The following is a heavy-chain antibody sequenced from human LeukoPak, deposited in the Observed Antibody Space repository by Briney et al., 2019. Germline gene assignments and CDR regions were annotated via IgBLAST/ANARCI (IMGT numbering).Heavy chain of an antibody. V-gene: IGHV3-23*01. J-gene: IGHJ4*02. CDR2: IGGSGGTT. D-gene: IGHD3-3*01. Sequence: GGSLRLSCAASGFTFSSYAMNWVRQAPGKGLEWVSAIGGSGGTTYYADSVKGRLTISRDNSKNSLYLQMNSLRTEDTALYYCAKDITVRVGGLDYWGQGTLVTVSS. CDR1: GFTFSSYA. CDR3: AKDITVRVGGLDY.